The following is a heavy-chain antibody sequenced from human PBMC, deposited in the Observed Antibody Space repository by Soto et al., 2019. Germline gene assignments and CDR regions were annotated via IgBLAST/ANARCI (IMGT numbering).Heavy chain of an antibody. V-gene: IGHV4-39*07. CDR2: IYYSGTT. CDR1: GGSISSSSYY. D-gene: IGHD1-26*01. J-gene: IGHJ4*02. Sequence: PSETLSLTCTVSGGSISSSSYYWAWVRQPPGKGLEWIGSIYYSGTTNYNPSLKSRVTISVDTSKNQFSLKLSSVTAADTAVYYCARRWGPTFDFWGQGTLVTVSS. CDR3: ARRWGPTFDF.